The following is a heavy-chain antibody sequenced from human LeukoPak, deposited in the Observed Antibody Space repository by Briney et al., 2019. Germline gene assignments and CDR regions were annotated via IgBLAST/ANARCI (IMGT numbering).Heavy chain of an antibody. V-gene: IGHV3-9*01. Sequence: GGSLTLSCAASGFTFDDYAMHWVRQAPGKGLEWVSGISWNSGSIGYADSVKGRFTISRDNAKNSLYLQMNSLRAEDTALYYCAKGSGYSYGAGYYFDYWGQGTLVTVSS. J-gene: IGHJ4*02. CDR3: AKGSGYSYGAGYYFDY. D-gene: IGHD5-18*01. CDR2: ISWNSGSI. CDR1: GFTFDDYA.